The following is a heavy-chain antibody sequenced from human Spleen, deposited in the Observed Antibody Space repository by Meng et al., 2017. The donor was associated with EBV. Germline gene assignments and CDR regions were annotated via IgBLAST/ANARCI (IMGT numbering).Heavy chain of an antibody. V-gene: IGHV1-69*13. J-gene: IGHJ4*02. CDR1: GYTFANYG. D-gene: IGHD3-10*01. Sequence: QLVQSGAGVRKLGASVKVPCKASGYTFANYGISWVRQAPGQGLEWMGGLIPMSDAPHYAQKFQDRVRITADESTSTHYMDLSGLRSEDTAVYYCASESGRGFTPDYWGQGTLVTVSS. CDR2: LIPMSDAP. CDR3: ASESGRGFTPDY.